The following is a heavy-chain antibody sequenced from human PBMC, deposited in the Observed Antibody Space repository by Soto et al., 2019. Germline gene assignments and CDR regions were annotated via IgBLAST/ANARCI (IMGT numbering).Heavy chain of an antibody. CDR2: ITFSGNTV. Sequence: LRLSCAASGFTFSDSYMSWIRQAPGKGLEWISYITFSGNTVYYADSLKGRFTISRDNAKNSLYLQMNRLRAEDTAVYYCARVSWREKYGMDVWGQGTTVTVSS. V-gene: IGHV3-11*01. CDR3: ARVSWREKYGMDV. CDR1: GFTFSDSY. J-gene: IGHJ6*02.